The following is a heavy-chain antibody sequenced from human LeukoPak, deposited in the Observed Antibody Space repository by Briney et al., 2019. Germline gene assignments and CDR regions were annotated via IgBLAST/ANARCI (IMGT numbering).Heavy chain of an antibody. J-gene: IGHJ4*02. D-gene: IGHD3-3*01. V-gene: IGHV1-8*03. Sequence: ASVKVSCKASGYTFTSYDINWVRQATGQGLEWMGWVNPNSGNTGYAQKFQGRVTITRNTSIRTAYMELSSLRSEDTAVYYCARTYGFWSGYYPFDYWGQGTLVTVSS. CDR1: GYTFTSYD. CDR3: ARTYGFWSGYYPFDY. CDR2: VNPNSGNT.